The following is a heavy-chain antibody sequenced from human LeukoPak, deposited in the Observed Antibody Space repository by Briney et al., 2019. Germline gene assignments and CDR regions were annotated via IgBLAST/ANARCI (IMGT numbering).Heavy chain of an antibody. CDR2: IYYSGST. D-gene: IGHD3-10*01. V-gene: IGHV4-59*01. Sequence: SETLSLTCTVSGGSISSYYWSWIRQPPGKGLEWIGYIYYSGSTNYNPSLKSRVTISVDTSKNQFSLKLSSVTAADTAVYYCARDDDYYGSGSPTDWGQGTLVTGSS. CDR3: ARDDDYYGSGSPTD. CDR1: GGSISSYY. J-gene: IGHJ4*02.